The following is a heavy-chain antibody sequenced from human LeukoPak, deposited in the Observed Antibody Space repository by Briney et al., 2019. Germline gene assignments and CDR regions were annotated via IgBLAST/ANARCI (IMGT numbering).Heavy chain of an antibody. Sequence: GASVKVSCKASGYTFTSYGISWVRQAPGQGLEWMGWISAYNGNTNYAQKLQGRVTMTTDTSTSTAYMELRSLRSDDTAVYYCVRVSLGGSGSYADFDYWGQEPWSPSPQ. CDR3: VRVSLGGSGSYADFDY. CDR1: GYTFTSYG. J-gene: IGHJ4*01. CDR2: ISAYNGNT. V-gene: IGHV1-18*01. D-gene: IGHD3-10*01.